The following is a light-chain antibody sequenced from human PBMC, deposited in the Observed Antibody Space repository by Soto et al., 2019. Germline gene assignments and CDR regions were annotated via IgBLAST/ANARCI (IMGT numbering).Light chain of an antibody. Sequence: DRVMTQSPATLSLSPGERATLSCRAGQSVSSNLAWYQQKPGQAPRLLIYGASTRATGIPARFSGSGSGTEFTLTISSLQSEDFAVYYCQQYNNWPQTFGQGTMVDVK. V-gene: IGKV3-15*01. J-gene: IGKJ1*01. CDR2: GAS. CDR3: QQYNNWPQT. CDR1: QSVSSN.